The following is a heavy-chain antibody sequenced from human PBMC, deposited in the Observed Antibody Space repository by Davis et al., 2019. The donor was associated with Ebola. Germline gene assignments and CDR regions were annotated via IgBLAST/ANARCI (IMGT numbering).Heavy chain of an antibody. CDR1: GGSISSSTYY. V-gene: IGHV4-61*05. J-gene: IGHJ4*02. Sequence: SETLSLTCTVSGGSISSSTYYWSWIRQPPGKGLEYIGYIYYSGSTNYNPSLKSRVTISVDTSKNQFSLKLSSVTAADTAVYYCARGDLRVATIYEFGHYFDYWGQGTLVTVSS. CDR3: ARGDLRVATIYEFGHYFDY. CDR2: IYYSGST. D-gene: IGHD5-24*01.